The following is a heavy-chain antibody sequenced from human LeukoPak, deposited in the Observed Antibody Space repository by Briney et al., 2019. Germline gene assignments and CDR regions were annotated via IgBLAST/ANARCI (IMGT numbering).Heavy chain of an antibody. V-gene: IGHV3-9*01. J-gene: IGHJ6*02. CDR3: ASPWDPYYYYGMDV. D-gene: IGHD1-26*01. CDR2: ISWNSGSI. Sequence: SGGSLRLSCAASGLTFSNYAMRWVRQAPGKGLEWVSGISWNSGSIGYADSVKGRFTISRDNAKNSLYLQMNSLRAEDTALYYCASPWDPYYYYGMDVWGQGTTVTVSS. CDR1: GLTFSNYA.